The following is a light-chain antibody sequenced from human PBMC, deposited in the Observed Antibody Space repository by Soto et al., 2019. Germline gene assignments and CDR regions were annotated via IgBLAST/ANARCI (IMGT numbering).Light chain of an antibody. V-gene: IGKV3-20*01. J-gene: IGKJ1*01. Sequence: EIVLTQSPGTLSLSPGERATLSCRASQSVSGNYLAWYQQKPGQAPRLLIYGASSRASGIPDRFSGSGSGTDFTLTISSLQSDDFAVYYCQEYIQWPPGMFGPGTTVDIK. CDR3: QEYIQWPPGM. CDR2: GAS. CDR1: QSVSGNY.